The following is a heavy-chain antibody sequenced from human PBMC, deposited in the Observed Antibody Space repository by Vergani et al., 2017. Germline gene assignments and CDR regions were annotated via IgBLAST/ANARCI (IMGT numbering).Heavy chain of an antibody. J-gene: IGHJ4*02. CDR3: AKGLGNRGY. CDR2: IWYDGSKE. CDR1: GFTLSSHA. D-gene: IGHD3-16*01. Sequence: QVQLEESGGGVVQPGRSLRLSCAGSGFTLSSHAMHWVRQAPGKGLEWVAFIWYDGSKEYYADFVKGRFTISRDNSKNTLYLQMNSLRAEDTAVYYCAKGLGNRGYWGQGTLVTVSS. V-gene: IGHV3-33*06.